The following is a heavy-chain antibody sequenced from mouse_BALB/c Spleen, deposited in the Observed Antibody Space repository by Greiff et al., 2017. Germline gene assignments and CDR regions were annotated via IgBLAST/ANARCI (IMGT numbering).Heavy chain of an antibody. Sequence: EVKLQESGPGLVKPSQSLSLTCTVTGYSITSDYAWNWIRQFPGNKLEWMGYISYSGSTSYNPSLKSRISITRDTSKNQFFLQLNSVTTEDTATYYCARIYYYGRDAMDYWGQGTSVTVSS. V-gene: IGHV3-2*02. J-gene: IGHJ4*01. CDR1: GYSITSDYA. CDR2: ISYSGST. D-gene: IGHD1-1*01. CDR3: ARIYYYGRDAMDY.